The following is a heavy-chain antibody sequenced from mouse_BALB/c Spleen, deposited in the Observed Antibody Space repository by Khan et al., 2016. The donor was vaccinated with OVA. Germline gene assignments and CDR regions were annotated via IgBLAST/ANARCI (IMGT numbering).Heavy chain of an antibody. CDR2: ICAGGST. Sequence: QLQLKESGPGLVAPSQTLSITCTVSGFSLSNYGVHWVRQPPGKGLEWLGVICAGGSTNHNSALMSRLTISKDNSTSQVFLKMISLQTDDTAMYYCARAFYNGAWFAYWGQGTLVTVSA. CDR3: ARAFYNGAWFAY. D-gene: IGHD1-3*01. CDR1: GFSLSNYG. V-gene: IGHV2-9*02. J-gene: IGHJ3*01.